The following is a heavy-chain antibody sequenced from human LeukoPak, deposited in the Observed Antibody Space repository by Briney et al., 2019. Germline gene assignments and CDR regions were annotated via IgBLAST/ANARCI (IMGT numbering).Heavy chain of an antibody. CDR1: SASLSDYY. J-gene: IGHJ4*02. D-gene: IGHD3-10*01. CDR3: TSLFSSSGTFDS. CDR2: IDHRGSA. V-gene: IGHV4-34*01. Sequence: PSETLSLTCAVHSASLSDYYWTWIRQSPEKGLECIGAIDHRGSANYNPSLESRVTISLDTSKNQFSLNLASVTAADTAVYYCTSLFSSSGTFDSWGQGTLVAVSS.